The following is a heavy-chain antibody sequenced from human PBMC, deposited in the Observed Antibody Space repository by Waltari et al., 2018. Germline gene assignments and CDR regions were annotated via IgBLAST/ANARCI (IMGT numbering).Heavy chain of an antibody. D-gene: IGHD1-26*01. CDR1: GFRFSLSG. CDR2: ISGSGADT. Sequence: EANLAESGGGLVQPGGSLRLSCTASGFRFSLSGMRWVRQAPGKGLEWVSAISGSGADTFYADSVKDRFVISRDNSKNTVFLEMNSLRAEDTALYYCAKDPPGSYYEGFDEWGQGTMVTVSS. V-gene: IGHV3-23*04. J-gene: IGHJ3*01. CDR3: AKDPPGSYYEGFDE.